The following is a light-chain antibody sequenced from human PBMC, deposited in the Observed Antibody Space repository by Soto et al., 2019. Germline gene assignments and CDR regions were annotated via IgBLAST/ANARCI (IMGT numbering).Light chain of an antibody. CDR1: QSINNW. CDR2: KAS. V-gene: IGKV1-5*03. CDR3: QQYNSYSYT. J-gene: IGKJ2*01. Sequence: DIQMTQSPSTLSASVGDRVTITCRASQSINNWLAWYQQKPGKAPKLLIYKASNLQSGVPSRFSGSGSGTEFTLTISSLQPDDFATYYCQQYNSYSYTFGQVTKLEIK.